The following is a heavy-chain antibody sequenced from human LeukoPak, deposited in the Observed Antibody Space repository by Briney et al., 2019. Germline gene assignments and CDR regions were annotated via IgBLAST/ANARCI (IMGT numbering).Heavy chain of an antibody. CDR2: INPSGGST. Sequence: GASVKVSCKASGYTFTGYYMHWVRQAPGQGLEWMGIINPSGGSTSYAQKFQGRVTITADKSTSTAYMELSSLRSEDTAVYYCARVGGSGSRWGQGTLVTVSS. D-gene: IGHD3-10*01. J-gene: IGHJ4*02. V-gene: IGHV1-46*01. CDR3: ARVGGSGSR. CDR1: GYTFTGYY.